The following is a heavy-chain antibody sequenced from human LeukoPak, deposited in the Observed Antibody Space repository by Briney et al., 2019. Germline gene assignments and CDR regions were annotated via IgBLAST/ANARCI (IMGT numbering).Heavy chain of an antibody. J-gene: IGHJ6*03. CDR1: GASMDGYF. D-gene: IGHD5-18*01. CDR2: IYTSGST. Sequence: SETLSLTCTVSGASMDGYFWSWIRQPPGKGLEWIGYIYTSGSTNYNPSLKSRVTISVDTSKNQFSLKLSSVTAADTAVYYCARHIYSYGYRYYYYYMDVWGKGTTVTVSS. V-gene: IGHV4-4*09. CDR3: ARHIYSYGYRYYYYYMDV.